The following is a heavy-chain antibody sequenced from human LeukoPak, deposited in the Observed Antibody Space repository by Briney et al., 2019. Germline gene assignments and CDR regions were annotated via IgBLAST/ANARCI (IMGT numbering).Heavy chain of an antibody. CDR2: INHSGST. Sequence: PSETLSLTCAVYGGSFSGYYWSWIRQPPGKGLEWIGEINHSGSTNYNPSLKSRVTISVDTSKNQFSLKLSSVTAADTAVYYCARDFFGQQLAFHYYYGMDVWGQGTTVTVSS. CDR1: GGSFSGYY. J-gene: IGHJ6*02. CDR3: ARDFFGQQLAFHYYYGMDV. V-gene: IGHV4-34*01. D-gene: IGHD6-13*01.